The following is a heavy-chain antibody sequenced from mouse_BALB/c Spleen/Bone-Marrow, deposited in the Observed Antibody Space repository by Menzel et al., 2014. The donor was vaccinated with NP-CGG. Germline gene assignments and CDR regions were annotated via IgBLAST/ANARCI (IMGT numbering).Heavy chain of an antibody. D-gene: IGHD2-10*02. Sequence: DVKLVESGGGLVQPGDSLRLSCATSGLTFSDFYMEWVRQPPGKRLGWIAASRNKAKYYTTEYSASVKGRFIVSRDTSQSVLYLQMNALRAEDTAIYYCARDVGYGNYFVYWGQGTLVTVSA. J-gene: IGHJ3*01. V-gene: IGHV7-1*02. CDR3: ARDVGYGNYFVY. CDR1: GLTFSDFY. CDR2: SRNKAKYYTT.